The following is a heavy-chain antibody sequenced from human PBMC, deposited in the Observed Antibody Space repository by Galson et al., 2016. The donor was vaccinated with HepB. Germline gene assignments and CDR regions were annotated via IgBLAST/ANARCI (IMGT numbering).Heavy chain of an antibody. D-gene: IGHD3-3*01. CDR2: ISSSSSTI. Sequence: LRLSCAASGFPFSSYSMNWVRQAPGKGLEWVSYISSSSSTIYYADSVKGRFTISRDNAKNSLYLQMNSLRDEDTAVYYCARGNRNYDFWSGYYSAYWGQGTLVTVSS. CDR3: ARGNRNYDFWSGYYSAY. CDR1: GFPFSSYS. V-gene: IGHV3-48*02. J-gene: IGHJ4*02.